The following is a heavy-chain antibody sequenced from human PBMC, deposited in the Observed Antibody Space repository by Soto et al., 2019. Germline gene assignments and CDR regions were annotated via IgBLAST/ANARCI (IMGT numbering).Heavy chain of an antibody. D-gene: IGHD3-10*01. V-gene: IGHV4-59*01. CDR2: VYYGGNT. CDR1: GGSISSYF. CDR3: AARGPKQDDY. Sequence: QVQLQESGPGLVKPSETLSLTCTVSGGSISSYFWTWIRQSPGKGLEWIGYVYYGGNTNYNPSLKSRVTISLDTSRKHFSLKVTSVTAADTAVYYCAARGPKQDDYWGHGTLVTVSS. J-gene: IGHJ4*01.